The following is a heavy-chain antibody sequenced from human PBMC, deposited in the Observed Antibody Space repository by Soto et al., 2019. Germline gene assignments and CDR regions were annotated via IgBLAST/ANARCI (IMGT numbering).Heavy chain of an antibody. J-gene: IGHJ6*02. CDR3: ARGVRLHLNYYSYGMDV. CDR2: INPNSGGT. CDR1: GYTFTGYY. V-gene: IGHV1-2*02. Sequence: SSVKVSCKASGYTFTGYYMHWVRQAPGQGLEWMGWINPNSGGTNYAQKFQGRVTMTRDTSISTAYMELSRLRSDDTAVYYCARGVRLHLNYYSYGMDVWGQATTVT. D-gene: IGHD5-18*01.